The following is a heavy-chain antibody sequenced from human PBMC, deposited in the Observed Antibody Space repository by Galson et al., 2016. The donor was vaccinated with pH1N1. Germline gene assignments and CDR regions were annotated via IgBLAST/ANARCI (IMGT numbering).Heavy chain of an antibody. CDR3: ARYSGSFFFDY. V-gene: IGHV5-51*01. J-gene: IGHJ4*02. CDR1: GYSFSSYW. D-gene: IGHD1-26*01. Sequence: QSGAEVKKPGESLKISCQVSGYSFSSYWVAWVRQMPGKGLEWMAIMYPDDSDIKYSPSFEGQVTISADKSISTAYLQWNSLKASDTAMYYCARYSGSFFFDYWGQGTLVTVSS. CDR2: MYPDDSDI.